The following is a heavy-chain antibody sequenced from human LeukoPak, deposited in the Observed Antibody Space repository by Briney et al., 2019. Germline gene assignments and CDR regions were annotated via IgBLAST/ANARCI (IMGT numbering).Heavy chain of an antibody. CDR1: GFTVSSNY. V-gene: IGHV3-53*01. CDR2: FYSGGST. Sequence: PGGSLRLSCAASGFTVSSNYMNWVRQAPGKGLEWVSVFYSGGSTYYADSVKGRFTISSDSSKNTLYLQMNSLRAEDTAVYYCARSILQRGYSYGFVEYFDYWGQGTPVTVSS. J-gene: IGHJ4*02. D-gene: IGHD5-18*01. CDR3: ARSILQRGYSYGFVEYFDY.